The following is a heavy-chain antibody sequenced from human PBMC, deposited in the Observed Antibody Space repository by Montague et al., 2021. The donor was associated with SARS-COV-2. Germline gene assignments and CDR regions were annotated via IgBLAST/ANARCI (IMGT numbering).Heavy chain of an antibody. Sequence: SLRLSCAASGFTFSSYSMNWVRQAPGKGLEWVSSISSSSSYIYYADSVKGRFTIPRDNAKNSLYLQMNSLRAEDTAVYYCARDPFYDILTGYYSNWGQGTLVTVSS. V-gene: IGHV3-21*01. D-gene: IGHD3-9*01. CDR1: GFTFSSYS. CDR2: ISSSSSYI. CDR3: ARDPFYDILTGYYSN. J-gene: IGHJ4*02.